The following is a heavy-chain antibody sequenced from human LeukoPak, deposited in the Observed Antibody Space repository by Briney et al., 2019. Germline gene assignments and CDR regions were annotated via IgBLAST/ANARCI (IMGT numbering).Heavy chain of an antibody. J-gene: IGHJ3*02. CDR2: IHHSGST. CDR3: AREPYTVVTGGRLPAPRHDAFDI. V-gene: IGHV4-38-2*02. CDR1: GYSISSGYY. Sequence: PSETLSLTCTVSGYSISSGYYWGWIRQPPGKGLEWIGSIHHSGSTYYNPSLKSRVTISIDTSKNQFSLKLTSVPAADTAVYYCAREPYTVVTGGRLPAPRHDAFDIWGQGTLVVVSS. D-gene: IGHD2-21*02.